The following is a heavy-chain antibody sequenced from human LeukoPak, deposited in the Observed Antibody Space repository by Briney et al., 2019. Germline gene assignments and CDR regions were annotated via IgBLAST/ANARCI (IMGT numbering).Heavy chain of an antibody. CDR3: ARASGRPYYYYGMDV. CDR1: GYTFTNYV. CDR2: ISAYNGNT. D-gene: IGHD6-6*01. V-gene: IGHV1-18*01. Sequence: ASVKLSCKASGYTFTNYVITWVRQAPGQGLEWMGRISAYNGNTNYAQKLQGRVTMTTDTSASTAYMELRSLRSDDTAVYYCARASGRPYYYYGMDVWGQGTTVTVSS. J-gene: IGHJ6*02.